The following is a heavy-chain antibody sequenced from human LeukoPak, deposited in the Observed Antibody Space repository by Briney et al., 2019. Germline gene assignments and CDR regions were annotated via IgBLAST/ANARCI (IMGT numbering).Heavy chain of an antibody. D-gene: IGHD2-2*01. J-gene: IGHJ5*02. CDR3: AKDGGYQLTQDNWFDP. CDR1: GFTFSSYA. CDR2: ISGSGGST. Sequence: GGSLRLSCAASGFTFSSYAMSWLRQAPGKGLEWVSAISGSGGSTYYADSVKGRFTISRDNSKNTLYLQMNSLRAEDTAVYYCAKDGGYQLTQDNWFDPWGQGTLVTVSS. V-gene: IGHV3-23*01.